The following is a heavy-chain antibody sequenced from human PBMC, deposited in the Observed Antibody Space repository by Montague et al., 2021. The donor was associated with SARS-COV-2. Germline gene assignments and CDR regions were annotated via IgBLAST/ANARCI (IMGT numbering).Heavy chain of an antibody. Sequence: TLSLTCTVSGGSIITGSNFYWGGTRQSAGKGLECIGRIHSSGGTNYNPSLKSRPTMSVDSSSNQFSLKLTSVTAAATAGYYCARDYYGSTGLNWFDPWGQGILVTVSS. CDR2: IHSSGGT. CDR3: ARDYYGSTGLNWFDP. D-gene: IGHD3-22*01. V-gene: IGHV4-61*02. CDR1: GGSIITGSNFY. J-gene: IGHJ5*02.